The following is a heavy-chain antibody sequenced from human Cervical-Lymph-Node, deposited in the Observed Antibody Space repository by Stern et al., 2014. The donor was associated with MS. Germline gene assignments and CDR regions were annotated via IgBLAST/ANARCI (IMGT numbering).Heavy chain of an antibody. J-gene: IGHJ4*02. CDR1: GGSISSSSYY. CDR3: ARHKGSGLRNFDY. Sequence: QVQLQESGPGLVKPSETLSLTCTVSGGSISSSSYYWGWIRQPPGKGLAWIGSIYYSGSTYYNPALKSRVTIPVDTSKTQFSLKLSSVTAADTAVYYCARHKGSGLRNFDYWGQGTLVTVSS. V-gene: IGHV4-39*01. D-gene: IGHD6-19*01. CDR2: IYYSGST.